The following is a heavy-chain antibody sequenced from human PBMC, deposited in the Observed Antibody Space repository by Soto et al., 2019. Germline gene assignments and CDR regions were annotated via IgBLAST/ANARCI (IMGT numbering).Heavy chain of an antibody. D-gene: IGHD3-10*01. CDR3: GRDWAYYCSGKSLFDP. CDR2: IIPIFGTA. CDR1: GGTFSSYA. J-gene: IGHJ5*02. Sequence: ASVKVSCKASGGTFSSYAISWVRQAPGQGLEWMGGIIPIFGTANYAQKFQGRVTITADESTSTAYMELSSLRTEDTAVYYCGRDWAYYCSGKSLFDPWGQGTLVTVSS. V-gene: IGHV1-69*13.